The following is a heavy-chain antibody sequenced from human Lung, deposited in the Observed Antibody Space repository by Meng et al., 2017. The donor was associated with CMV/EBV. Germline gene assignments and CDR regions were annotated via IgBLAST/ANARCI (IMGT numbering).Heavy chain of an antibody. Sequence: VKVSXKATGYFFIAYYIHWVRQATARGLEWMGWTSPNSGGTNYAQRFQGRVILTSDNSISTDYMELRSLTSDDTAVYFCARDFVVLAATTYFDYWGQGTLVXVSS. V-gene: IGHV1-2*02. D-gene: IGHD1-26*01. J-gene: IGHJ4*02. CDR2: TSPNSGGT. CDR1: GYFFIAYY. CDR3: ARDFVVLAATTYFDY.